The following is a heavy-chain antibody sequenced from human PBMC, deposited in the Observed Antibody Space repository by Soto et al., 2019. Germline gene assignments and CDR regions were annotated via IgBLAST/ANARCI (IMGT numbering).Heavy chain of an antibody. D-gene: IGHD3-22*01. CDR2: IRSDSSSM. CDR1: GFTFSTYS. Sequence: GGSLRLSCAASGFTFSTYSMNWVRQAPGKGLEWVSNIRSDSSSMSFADSVKGRFTISRDNAKNSLYLQMNSLRDEDTAVYFCARDYDGAFDIWGQGTMVTVSS. CDR3: ARDYDGAFDI. J-gene: IGHJ3*02. V-gene: IGHV3-48*02.